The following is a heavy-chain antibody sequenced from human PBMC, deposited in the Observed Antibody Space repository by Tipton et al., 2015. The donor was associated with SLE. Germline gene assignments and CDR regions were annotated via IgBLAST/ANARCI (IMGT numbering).Heavy chain of an antibody. Sequence: TLSLTCTVSGGSISTYHWGWIRQPPGKRLEWIGSISYSGSTQYNASLKSRVTISVDTSKNHFSLNLTSVTAADTAVYYCARDEYRYDATGYHLLGHLDFWGQGTLVTVSS. CDR2: ISYSGST. CDR3: ARDEYRYDATGYHLLGHLDF. CDR1: GGSISTYH. J-gene: IGHJ4*02. D-gene: IGHD3-22*01. V-gene: IGHV4-59*01.